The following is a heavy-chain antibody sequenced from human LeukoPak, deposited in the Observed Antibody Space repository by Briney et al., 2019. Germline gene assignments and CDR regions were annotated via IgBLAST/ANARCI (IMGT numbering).Heavy chain of an antibody. CDR1: GGSISSYY. CDR3: ASHTSVLRFDY. D-gene: IGHD2-2*02. V-gene: IGHV4-59*12. J-gene: IGHJ4*02. CDR2: IYYSGST. Sequence: SETLSLTCTVSGGSISSYYWSWIRQPPGKGLEWIGYIYYSGSTNYNPSLKSRVTVSVDTSKNQFSLKLSSVTAADTAVYYCASHTSVLRFDYWGQGTLVTVSS.